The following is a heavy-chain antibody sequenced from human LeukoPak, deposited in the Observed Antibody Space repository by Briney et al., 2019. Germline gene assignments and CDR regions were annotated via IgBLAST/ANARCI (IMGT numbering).Heavy chain of an antibody. Sequence: ASVKVSCRASGFIFTSYDINWVRQATGQGLEWMGWMNPITGNTGYARQFQGRITMTRDTSTSTAYMELTSLRSEDTAVYYCARVHNWNYADYWGQGTLVTVSS. CDR2: MNPITGNT. CDR1: GFIFTSYD. D-gene: IGHD1-7*01. CDR3: ARVHNWNYADY. V-gene: IGHV1-8*01. J-gene: IGHJ4*02.